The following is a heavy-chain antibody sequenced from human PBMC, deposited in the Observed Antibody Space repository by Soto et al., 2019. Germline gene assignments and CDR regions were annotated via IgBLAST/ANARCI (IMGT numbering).Heavy chain of an antibody. J-gene: IGHJ4*02. CDR2: INTDGSIT. CDR3: ARDTDGLHY. CDR1: GLMFSNYE. V-gene: IGHV3-74*01. Sequence: GGSLRLSCAASGLMFSNYEMHWVRQAPGKGLVWVSRINTDGSITDYADSVKGRFTVSRDNPKNTLYLQMNSLRAEDTAVYYCARDTDGLHYWGQGTLVTVSS.